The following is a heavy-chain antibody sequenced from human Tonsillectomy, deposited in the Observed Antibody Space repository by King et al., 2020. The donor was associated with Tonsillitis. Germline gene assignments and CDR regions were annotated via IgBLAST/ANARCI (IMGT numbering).Heavy chain of an antibody. CDR3: ARHGTYRSGSRWFDP. V-gene: IGHV5-51*01. CDR2: IYPCDSEI. D-gene: IGHD3-22*01. CDR1: GYIFTSYW. J-gene: IGHJ5*02. Sequence: QLVQSGAEVKRPGESLKISCKGAGYIFTSYWIGWLRQMPGKGLEWMGIIYPCDSEIMYSPSFQGQVTISADKSISTAYLQWSSLKASDSAMYYCARHGTYRSGSRWFDPWGQGTLVTVSS.